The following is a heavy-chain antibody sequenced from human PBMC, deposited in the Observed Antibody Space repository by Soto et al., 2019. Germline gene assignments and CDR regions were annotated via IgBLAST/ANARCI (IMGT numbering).Heavy chain of an antibody. J-gene: IGHJ6*02. D-gene: IGHD2-15*01. Sequence: QVQLVQSGAEVKKPGASVKVSCKASGYTFTSYYMHWVRQAPGQGLEWMGIINPSGGSKSDAQKIPGRVTLTRDTSTSTVDMELSSLRSEDTAVYYCARGDGATAFYYYGMDVWGQGTTVTVSS. CDR2: INPSGGSK. CDR3: ARGDGATAFYYYGMDV. CDR1: GYTFTSYY. V-gene: IGHV1-46*03.